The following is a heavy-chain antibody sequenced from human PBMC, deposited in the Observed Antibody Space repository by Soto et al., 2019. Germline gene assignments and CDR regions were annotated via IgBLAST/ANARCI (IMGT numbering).Heavy chain of an antibody. CDR3: ARDEDIVVVPAAMDYYYGMDV. CDR1: GFTFSSYS. D-gene: IGHD2-2*01. Sequence: GGSLRLSCAASGFTFSSYSMNWVRQAPGKGLEWVSYISSSSSTIYYADSVKGRFTISRDNAKNSLYLQMNSLRDEDTAVYYCARDEDIVVVPAAMDYYYGMDVWGQGTTVTVSS. CDR2: ISSSSSTI. V-gene: IGHV3-48*02. J-gene: IGHJ6*02.